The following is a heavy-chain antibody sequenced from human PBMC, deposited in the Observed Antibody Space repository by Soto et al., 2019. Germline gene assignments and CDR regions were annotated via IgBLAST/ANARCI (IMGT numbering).Heavy chain of an antibody. V-gene: IGHV3-49*03. J-gene: IGHJ6*02. Sequence: PGGSLRLSCTASGFTFGDYAMSWFRQAPGKGLEWVGFIRSKAYGGTTEYAASVKGRFTISRDDSKSIAYLQMNSLKTEDTAVYYCTRRTAAPYYYYGMDVWGQGTTVTVSS. CDR3: TRRTAAPYYYYGMDV. CDR1: GFTFGDYA. D-gene: IGHD5-18*01. CDR2: IRSKAYGGTT.